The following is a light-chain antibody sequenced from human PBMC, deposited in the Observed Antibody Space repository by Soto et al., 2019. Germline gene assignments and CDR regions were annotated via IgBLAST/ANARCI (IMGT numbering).Light chain of an antibody. CDR2: GAS. V-gene: IGKV3-20*01. CDR3: QHYGSSPTWT. J-gene: IGKJ1*01. CDR1: QSIGSTY. Sequence: EIMLTQSPGTLSLSPGERATLSCRASQSIGSTYLAWYHQKPGQAPRVLIYGASSRATGIPDRFSGSGSGTDFTLTISRLEPEDFAVYYCQHYGSSPTWTFGQGTKVEIK.